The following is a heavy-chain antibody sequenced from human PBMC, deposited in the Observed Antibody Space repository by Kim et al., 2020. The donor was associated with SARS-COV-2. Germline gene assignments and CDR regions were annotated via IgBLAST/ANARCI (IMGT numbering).Heavy chain of an antibody. Sequence: GESLKISCKGSGYSFTSYWISWVRQMPGKGLEWMGRIDPSDSYTNYSPSFQGHVTISADKSISTAYLQWSSLKASDTAMYYCARHVPYYDYVWGSYRYTGIKSPTDIDYWGQGTLVTVSS. D-gene: IGHD3-16*02. CDR1: GYSFTSYW. J-gene: IGHJ4*02. V-gene: IGHV5-10-1*01. CDR2: IDPSDSYT. CDR3: ARHVPYYDYVWGSYRYTGIKSPTDIDY.